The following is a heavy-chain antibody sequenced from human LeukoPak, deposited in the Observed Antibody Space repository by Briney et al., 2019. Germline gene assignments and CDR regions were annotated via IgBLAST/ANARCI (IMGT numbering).Heavy chain of an antibody. CDR1: GGSISSSSYY. J-gene: IGHJ4*02. CDR2: IYYSGST. V-gene: IGHV4-39*02. CDR3: AREREVVQWLDYFDY. Sequence: SETLSLTCTVSGGSISSSSYYWGWIRQPPGTGLEWIGSIYYSGSTYYNPSLKSRVTISVDTSKNQFSLQLNSVTPEDTAVYYCAREREVVQWLDYFDYWGQGTLVTVSS. D-gene: IGHD6-19*01.